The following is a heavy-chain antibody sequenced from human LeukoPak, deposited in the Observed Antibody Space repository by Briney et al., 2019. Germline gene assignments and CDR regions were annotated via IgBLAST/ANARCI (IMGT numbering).Heavy chain of an antibody. V-gene: IGHV3-30-3*01. J-gene: IGHJ4*02. CDR1: EFTFKNYA. D-gene: IGHD3-9*01. Sequence: GGSLRLSCTASEFTFKNYAMFWVRQAPGKGLEWVAFISHDGTIDYYAESVKGRFTISRDNSRNSVFLQMNSLRSEDTAIYYCARGLGDYNTDWFPVSGYWGQGTPVTVSS. CDR3: ARGLGDYNTDWFPVSGY. CDR2: ISHDGTID.